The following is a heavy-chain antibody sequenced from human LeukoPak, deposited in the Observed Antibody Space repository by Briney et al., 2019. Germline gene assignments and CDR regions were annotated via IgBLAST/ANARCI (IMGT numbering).Heavy chain of an antibody. CDR2: ISYDGSNK. CDR1: GFTFSSYG. V-gene: IGHV3-30*18. J-gene: IGHJ4*02. Sequence: GALRLSCAASGFTFSSYGMHWVRQAPGKGLEWVAVISYDGSNKYYADSVKGRFTISRDNSKNTLYLQVNSLRAEDTAVYYCAKDLDSSGYFDYWGQGTLVTVSS. D-gene: IGHD3-22*01. CDR3: AKDLDSSGYFDY.